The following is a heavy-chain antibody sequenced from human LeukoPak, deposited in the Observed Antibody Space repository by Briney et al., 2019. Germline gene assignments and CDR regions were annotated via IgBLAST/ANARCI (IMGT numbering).Heavy chain of an antibody. CDR3: ARESAAGKGPDY. CDR1: GYTFTGYY. V-gene: IGHV1-2*02. CDR2: INPNSGGT. D-gene: IGHD6-13*01. Sequence: GASMKVSCKASGYTFTGYYMHWVRQAPGQGLEWMGWINPNSGGTNYAQKFQGRVTMTRDTSISTAYMELSRLRSDDTAVYYCARESAAGKGPDYWGQGTLVTVSS. J-gene: IGHJ4*02.